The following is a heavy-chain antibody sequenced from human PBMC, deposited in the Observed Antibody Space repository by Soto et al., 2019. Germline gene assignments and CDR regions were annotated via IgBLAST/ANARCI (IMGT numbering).Heavy chain of an antibody. V-gene: IGHV5-51*01. CDR3: ARSVWSGYYDIPYYMDV. Sequence: GESLKISCKGSGYSFTSYWIGWVRQMPGKGLEWMGIIYPGDSDTRYSPSFQGQVTISADKSISTAYLQWSSLKASDTAMYYCARSVWSGYYDIPYYMDVCGKGTTVTVSS. D-gene: IGHD3-3*01. J-gene: IGHJ6*03. CDR2: IYPGDSDT. CDR1: GYSFTSYW.